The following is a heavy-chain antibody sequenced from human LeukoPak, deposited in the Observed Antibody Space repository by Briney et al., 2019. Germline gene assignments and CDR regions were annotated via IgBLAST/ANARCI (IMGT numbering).Heavy chain of an antibody. V-gene: IGHV3-30-3*01. J-gene: IGHJ4*02. CDR2: ISYDGSNK. CDR3: AREPQSLIVGATYFDY. CDR1: GFTFSSYA. D-gene: IGHD1-26*01. Sequence: KPGGSLRLSCAASGFTFSSYAMHWVRQAPGKGLEWVAAISYDGSNKYYADSVKGRFTISRDNSKNTLYLQMNSLRAEDTAVYYCAREPQSLIVGATYFDYWGQRTLVTVSS.